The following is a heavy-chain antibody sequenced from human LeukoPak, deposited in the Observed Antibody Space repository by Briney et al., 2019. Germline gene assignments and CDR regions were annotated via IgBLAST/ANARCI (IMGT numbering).Heavy chain of an antibody. D-gene: IGHD5-18*01. Sequence: SETLSLTCTVSGGSISSSSYYWGWIRQPPGKGLEWIGSIYYSGSTYYNPSLKSRVTISVDTSKDQFSLKLSSVTAADTAVYYCARDPRGYSYGTMWGYYFDYWGQGTLVTVSS. J-gene: IGHJ4*02. CDR3: ARDPRGYSYGTMWGYYFDY. CDR1: GGSISSSSYY. CDR2: IYYSGST. V-gene: IGHV4-39*07.